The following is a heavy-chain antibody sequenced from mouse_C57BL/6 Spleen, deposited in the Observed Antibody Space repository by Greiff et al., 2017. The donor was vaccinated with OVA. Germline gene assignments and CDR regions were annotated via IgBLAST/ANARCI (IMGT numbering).Heavy chain of an antibody. J-gene: IGHJ4*01. CDR1: GYTFTSYW. V-gene: IGHV1-55*01. CDR2: IYPGSGST. D-gene: IGHD2-3*01. CDR3: ARRDGYYVLYAMDY. Sequence: QVQLQQPGAELVKPGASVKMSCKASGYTFTSYWITWVKQRPGQGLEWIGDIYPGSGSTNYNEKFKSKATMTVDTSSSTAYMQLSSLTSEDSAVYYCARRDGYYVLYAMDYWGQGTSVTVSS.